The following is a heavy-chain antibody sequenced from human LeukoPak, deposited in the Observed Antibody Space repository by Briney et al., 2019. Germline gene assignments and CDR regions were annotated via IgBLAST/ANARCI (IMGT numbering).Heavy chain of an antibody. D-gene: IGHD3-22*01. J-gene: IGHJ4*02. CDR2: ISAYNGNT. Sequence: GASVKVSCKASGYTFTSYGISWVRQAPGQGLEWMGWISAYNGNTNYAQKLQGRVTMTTDTSTSTAYMELRSLRSDDTAVYYCARESYYDSSGYYDYFDYWGQGTLVTVSS. CDR3: ARESYYDSSGYYDYFDY. V-gene: IGHV1-18*01. CDR1: GYTFTSYG.